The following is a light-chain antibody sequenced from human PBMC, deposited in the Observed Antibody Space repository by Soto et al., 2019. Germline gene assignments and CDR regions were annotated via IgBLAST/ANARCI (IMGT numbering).Light chain of an antibody. Sequence: IVLTQSPATLSLSPGERATLSCRASQGVSSYLAWYQQKPGQKPRLLIFDISRRATGIPARFSGSGSGTEFTLTISSLQSEDFAVYYCQQYNNWPPTWTFGQGTKVDIK. CDR1: QGVSSY. J-gene: IGKJ1*01. V-gene: IGKV3D-15*01. CDR2: DIS. CDR3: QQYNNWPPTWT.